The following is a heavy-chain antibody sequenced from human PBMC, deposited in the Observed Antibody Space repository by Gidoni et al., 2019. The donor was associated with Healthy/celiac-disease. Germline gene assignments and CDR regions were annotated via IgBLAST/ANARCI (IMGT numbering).Heavy chain of an antibody. CDR3: AKDSSAVAGPLGY. Sequence: EVQLVESGGALVQPGRYMRLYCAAAGFPFDDYAMPWVLQAPGKGLEWVSGISLNSGSIGYADSVKCRFTISRDNSKNSLYMQMNSLRSEDTALYYCAKDSSAVAGPLGYWGQGTLVTFSS. V-gene: IGHV3-9*01. CDR1: GFPFDDYA. J-gene: IGHJ4*02. D-gene: IGHD6-19*01. CDR2: ISLNSGSI.